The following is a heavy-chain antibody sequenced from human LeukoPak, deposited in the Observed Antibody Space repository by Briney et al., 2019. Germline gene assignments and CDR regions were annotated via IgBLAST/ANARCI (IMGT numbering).Heavy chain of an antibody. D-gene: IGHD2-2*01. CDR3: AKDSSPYCSSTSCYSGGVY. V-gene: IGHV3-23*01. J-gene: IGHJ4*02. CDR2: ISGSGGNT. Sequence: GGSLRLSCEASGFTFSSYAMSWVRQAPGKGLEWVAAISGSGGNTYYADFVKGRFTISRDNSKNTLYLQMNSLRAEDTALYYCAKDSSPYCSSTSCYSGGVYWGQGTLVTVSS. CDR1: GFTFSSYA.